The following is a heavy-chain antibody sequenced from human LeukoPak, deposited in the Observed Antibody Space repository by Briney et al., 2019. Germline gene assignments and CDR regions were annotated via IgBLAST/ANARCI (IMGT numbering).Heavy chain of an antibody. CDR2: FDPEDGET. Sequence: ASVKVSCKVSGYTLTELSMHWVRQAPGKGLEWMGGFDPEDGETIYAQKFQGRVTMTEDTSTDTAYMELSSLRSEDTAVYYCAGYSSGWANFDYWGQGTLVTVSS. D-gene: IGHD6-19*01. CDR1: GYTLTELS. J-gene: IGHJ4*02. V-gene: IGHV1-24*01. CDR3: AGYSSGWANFDY.